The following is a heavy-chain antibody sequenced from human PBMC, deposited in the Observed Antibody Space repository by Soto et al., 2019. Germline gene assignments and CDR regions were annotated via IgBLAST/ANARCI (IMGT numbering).Heavy chain of an antibody. CDR3: AHSRCGGDCLRSYSSHYYYGMDV. CDR1: GFSLSTSGVG. Sequence: QITLKESGPTLVKPTQTLTLTCTFSGFSLSTSGVGVGWIRQPPGKALEWLALIYWDDDKRYSPSLGSRLSITKDTSNNQVVLTMTDMFPVDTGTYYCAHSRCGGDCLRSYSSHYYYGMDVWGQGTTVTVSS. V-gene: IGHV2-5*02. D-gene: IGHD2-21*02. CDR2: IYWDDDK. J-gene: IGHJ6*02.